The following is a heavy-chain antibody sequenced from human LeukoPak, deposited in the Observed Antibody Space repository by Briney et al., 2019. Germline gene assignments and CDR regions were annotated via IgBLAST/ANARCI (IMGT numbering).Heavy chain of an antibody. CDR3: ARPQPLKYYYYMYV. V-gene: IGHV4-34*01. CDR1: TGSFGGSY. J-gene: IGHJ6*03. Sequence: PSASLSLTCSVYTGSFGGSYWSWIRQPPGKGLEWMGEIKHSGRTNYNPSRKSRVTIAVDTSKHEFSLRLSCVPAADSAVYYCARPQPLKYYYYMYVWGKGTTVTVS. CDR2: IKHSGRT. D-gene: IGHD5-18*01.